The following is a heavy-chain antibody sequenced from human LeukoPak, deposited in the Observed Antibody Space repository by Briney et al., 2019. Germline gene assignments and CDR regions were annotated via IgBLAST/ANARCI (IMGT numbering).Heavy chain of an antibody. Sequence: SETLSLTCTVSGDSISSYYWSWIRQPPGKGLEWIGYIYHSGSTNYNPSLKSRVTISLDTSKNQFSLKLSSVTAADTAVYYCARIPGIVAAGTSPNSFDMWGQGTMVTVSS. V-gene: IGHV4-59*12. J-gene: IGHJ3*02. CDR2: IYHSGST. D-gene: IGHD6-13*01. CDR3: ARIPGIVAAGTSPNSFDM. CDR1: GDSISSYY.